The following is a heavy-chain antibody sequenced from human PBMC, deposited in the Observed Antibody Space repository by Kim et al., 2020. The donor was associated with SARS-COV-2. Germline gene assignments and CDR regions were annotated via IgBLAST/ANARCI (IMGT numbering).Heavy chain of an antibody. CDR2: IYYSGST. D-gene: IGHD6-6*01. Sequence: SETLSLTCTVSGGSISSYYWSWIRQPPGKGLEWIGYIYYSGSTNYNPSLKSRVTISVDTTKNQFSLKLSSVTAADTAVYYCARARYSSSSSSSPYYYGMGVWGQGTTVTVSS. CDR1: GGSISSYY. V-gene: IGHV4-59*01. J-gene: IGHJ6*02. CDR3: ARARYSSSSSSSPYYYGMGV.